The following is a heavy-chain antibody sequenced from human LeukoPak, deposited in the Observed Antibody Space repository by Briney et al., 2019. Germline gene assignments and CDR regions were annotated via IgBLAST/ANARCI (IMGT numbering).Heavy chain of an antibody. Sequence: GGSLRLSCAASGFTFSDFYMSWIRQAPGKGLEWISYISSSGSAISYADSVKGRFTVSRDNAKDSLSLQMNTLRAEDTAVYYCARELREHGVFDIWGQGTMVTVSS. CDR3: ARELREHGVFDI. D-gene: IGHD1-26*01. CDR2: ISSSGSAI. V-gene: IGHV3-11*01. J-gene: IGHJ3*02. CDR1: GFTFSDFY.